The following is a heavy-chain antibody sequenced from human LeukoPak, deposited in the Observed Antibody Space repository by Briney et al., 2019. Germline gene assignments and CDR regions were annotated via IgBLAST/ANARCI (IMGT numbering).Heavy chain of an antibody. CDR1: GFTFSSYA. J-gene: IGHJ6*02. Sequence: GGSLRPSCAASGFTFSSYAMSWVRQAPGKGLEWVSAISGSGGSTYYADSVKGRFTISRDNSKNTLYLQMNSLRAEDTAVYYCAKDPLQHFYGMDVWGQGTTVTVSS. V-gene: IGHV3-23*01. CDR3: AKDPLQHFYGMDV. CDR2: ISGSGGST. D-gene: IGHD3-3*02.